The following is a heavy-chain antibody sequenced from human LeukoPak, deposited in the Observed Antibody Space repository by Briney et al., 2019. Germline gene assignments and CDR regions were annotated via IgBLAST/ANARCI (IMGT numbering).Heavy chain of an antibody. D-gene: IGHD2-15*01. CDR1: GFTFSSYS. Sequence: GGSLRLSCAASGFTFSSYSMNWVRQAPGKGLEWVSSISSSSSYIYYADSVKGRFTISRDNAKNSLYLQMNSLRAEDTAVYYCARVTPVNSXCSXGSCYXRGYFDYWGQGTLVTVSS. CDR3: ARVTPVNSXCSXGSCYXRGYFDY. J-gene: IGHJ4*02. CDR2: ISSSSSYI. V-gene: IGHV3-21*01.